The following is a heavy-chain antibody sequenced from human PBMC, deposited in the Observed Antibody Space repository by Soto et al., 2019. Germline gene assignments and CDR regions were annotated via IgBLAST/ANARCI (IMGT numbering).Heavy chain of an antibody. D-gene: IGHD1-26*01. J-gene: IGHJ3*02. CDR2: IWYDGSNK. CDR3: AREGMNSGSYRLVDAFDI. CDR1: GFTFSSYG. Sequence: QVQLVESGGGVVQPGRSLRLSCAASGFTFSSYGMHWVRQAPGRGLEWVALIWYDGSNKYYADSVKGRFTISRDNSKNTLCLQMNSLRAEDTAVYYWAREGMNSGSYRLVDAFDIWGQGTMVAVSS. V-gene: IGHV3-33*01.